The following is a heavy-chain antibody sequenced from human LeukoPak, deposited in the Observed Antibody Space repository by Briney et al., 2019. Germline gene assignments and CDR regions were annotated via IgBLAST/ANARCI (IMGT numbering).Heavy chain of an antibody. D-gene: IGHD4-17*01. CDR3: AKGPDYGSFDP. V-gene: IGHV3-21*04. Sequence: GGSLRLSCEASGFTFSSYSMKWVRQAPGKGLEWVSCISSTSSYKYYADSVKGRFTISRDNSKNTLYLQMNSLRAEDTAVYYCAKGPDYGSFDPWGQGTLVTVSS. CDR2: ISSTSSYK. J-gene: IGHJ5*02. CDR1: GFTFSSYS.